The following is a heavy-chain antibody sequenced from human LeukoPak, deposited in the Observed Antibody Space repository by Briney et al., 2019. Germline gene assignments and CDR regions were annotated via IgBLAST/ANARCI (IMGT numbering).Heavy chain of an antibody. D-gene: IGHD4-17*01. J-gene: IGHJ4*02. CDR3: ARDGGPYGDYGGDY. Sequence: TSETLSLTCTVSGGSISSSSYYWGWIRQPPGKGLEWIGSIYYSGSTYYNPSLKSRVTISVDTSKNQFSLKLSSVTAADTAVYYFARDGGPYGDYGGDYWGQGTLVTVSS. CDR1: GGSISSSSYY. CDR2: IYYSGST. V-gene: IGHV4-39*07.